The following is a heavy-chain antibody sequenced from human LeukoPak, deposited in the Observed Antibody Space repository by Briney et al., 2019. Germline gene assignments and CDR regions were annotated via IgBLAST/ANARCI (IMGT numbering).Heavy chain of an antibody. D-gene: IGHD3-10*01. J-gene: IGHJ4*02. Sequence: SETLSLTCTVSGGSISSSSYYWGWIRQPPGKGLEWIGSIYYSGSTYYNPSLKSRVTISVDTSKNQFSLKLSSVTAADTAVYYCAKIMVRGAIRYFDYWGQGTLVPVSS. CDR2: IYYSGST. CDR1: GGSISSSSYY. V-gene: IGHV4-39*01. CDR3: AKIMVRGAIRYFDY.